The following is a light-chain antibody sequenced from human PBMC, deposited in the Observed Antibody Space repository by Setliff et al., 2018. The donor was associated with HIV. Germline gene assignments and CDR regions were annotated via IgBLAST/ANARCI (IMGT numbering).Light chain of an antibody. V-gene: IGLV6-57*01. Sequence: NFMLTQPHSVSESPGKTVTICCTRSSGGIASNYVQWYQQRPGSSPTTVIYEDNQRPSGVPDRFSGSIDSSSNSASLTISGLKTEDEADYYCQSYDSSNPVVFGGGTKVTVL. CDR3: QSYDSSNPVV. J-gene: IGLJ2*01. CDR2: EDN. CDR1: SGGIASNY.